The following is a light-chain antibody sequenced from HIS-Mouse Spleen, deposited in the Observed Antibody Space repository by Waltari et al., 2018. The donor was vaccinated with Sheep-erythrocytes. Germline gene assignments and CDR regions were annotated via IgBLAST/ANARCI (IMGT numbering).Light chain of an antibody. Sequence: SYELTQPPSVSVSPGQTASITCSGDKLGDKYACWYQQKPGQSPVLVIYHDSKRPSGIPGPLSGSNSGNTATLTISGTQAMDEADYYCQAWDSSIVVFGGGTKLTVL. CDR2: HDS. CDR1: KLGDKY. CDR3: QAWDSSIVV. J-gene: IGLJ2*01. V-gene: IGLV3-1*01.